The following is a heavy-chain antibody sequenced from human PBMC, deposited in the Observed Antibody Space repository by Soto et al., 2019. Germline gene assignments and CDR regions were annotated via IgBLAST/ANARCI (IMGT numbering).Heavy chain of an antibody. J-gene: IGHJ4*02. D-gene: IGHD6-19*01. CDR1: GFTFSSYS. V-gene: IGHV3-21*01. CDR2: ISSSSSYI. Sequence: PGGSLRLSCAASGFTFSSYSMNWVRQAPGKGLEWVSSISSSSSYIYYADSVKGRFTISRDNAKNSLYLQMNSLRAEDTAVYYCARDCAQFGSGWYDYWGQGTLVTVSS. CDR3: ARDCAQFGSGWYDY.